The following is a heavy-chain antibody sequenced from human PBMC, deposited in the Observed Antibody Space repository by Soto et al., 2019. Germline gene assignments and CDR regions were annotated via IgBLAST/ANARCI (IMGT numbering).Heavy chain of an antibody. V-gene: IGHV3-74*01. CDR3: ARGDRGAFDL. J-gene: IGHJ3*01. CDR1: GFTFSYYW. CDR2: SHSDGSST. Sequence: EVQLLESGGGLVQPGESLRLSCAASGFTFSYYWMHWVRQDPGLGLVWVSRSHSDGSSTTYADSVKGRFTISRDNARNTLYLQMNSLRAEDTAVYYCARGDRGAFDLWGQGTVLTVSS. D-gene: IGHD1-26*01.